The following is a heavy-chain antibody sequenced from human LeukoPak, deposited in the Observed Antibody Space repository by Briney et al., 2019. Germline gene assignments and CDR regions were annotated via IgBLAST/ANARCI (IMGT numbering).Heavy chain of an antibody. Sequence: ASVKVSCMASVYTFTAYSMHRVRQAPGPALEWIGWINPNSGGTNYAQKFQGRVTMTRDTSITTAYMEMSRLRSDDTAVYYCARDLDYYGSGSFFNIWGQGTMVTVSS. J-gene: IGHJ3*02. CDR2: INPNSGGT. CDR1: VYTFTAYS. V-gene: IGHV1-2*02. CDR3: ARDLDYYGSGSFFNI. D-gene: IGHD3-10*01.